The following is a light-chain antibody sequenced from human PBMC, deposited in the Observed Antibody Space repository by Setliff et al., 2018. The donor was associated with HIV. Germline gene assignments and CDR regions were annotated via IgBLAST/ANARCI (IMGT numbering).Light chain of an antibody. V-gene: IGLV1-44*01. J-gene: IGLJ1*01. CDR2: SNN. CDR3: ASWDDSLNGQV. CDR1: SSNIRTNA. Sequence: QSSLTQPPSTPGTPGQRVTISCSGSSSNIRTNAVNWYQQLSGTAPKLLIYSNNQRPSGVPDRFSGSKSGTSASLAISGLQSEDEADYYCASWDDSLNGQVFGTGTKVTVL.